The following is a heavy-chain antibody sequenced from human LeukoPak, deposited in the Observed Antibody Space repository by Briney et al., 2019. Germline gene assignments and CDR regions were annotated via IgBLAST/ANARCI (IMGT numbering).Heavy chain of an antibody. CDR1: GFTFSNYW. V-gene: IGHV3-7*03. J-gene: IGHJ4*02. CDR2: INQDGSDK. D-gene: IGHD3-10*01. CDR3: ARVAVGEPHPGY. Sequence: PGGSLRLSCAASGFTFSNYWMNWVRQAPGKGLEWVANINQDGSDKYYVDSVKGRFTISRDNAKNSLYLQMNSLRAEDTAVYYCARVAVGEPHPGYWGQGTLVTVSS.